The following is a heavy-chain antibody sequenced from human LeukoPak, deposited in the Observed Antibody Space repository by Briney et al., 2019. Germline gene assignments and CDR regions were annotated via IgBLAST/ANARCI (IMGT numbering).Heavy chain of an antibody. D-gene: IGHD2-2*01. CDR3: ARGRCSSTSCYAMARYYYYGMDV. CDR2: IIPILGIA. CDR1: GGTFSSYA. Sequence: ASVKVSCKASGGTFSSYAISWVRQAPGQGLEWMGRIIPILGIANYAQKFQGRVTITADKSTSTAYMELSSLRSEDTAVYYCARGRCSSTSCYAMARYYYYGMDVWGQGTTVTVSS. J-gene: IGHJ6*02. V-gene: IGHV1-69*04.